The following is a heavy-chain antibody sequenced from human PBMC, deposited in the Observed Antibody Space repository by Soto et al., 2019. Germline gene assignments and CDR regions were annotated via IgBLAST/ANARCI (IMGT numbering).Heavy chain of an antibody. V-gene: IGHV1-18*01. CDR2: ISAYNGNP. CDR1: GYKFTGYG. CDR3: ARVFRLAVESSCFDY. Sequence: ASVKVSCKASGYKFTGYGIGWVRQAPGHGLEWMGWISAYNGNPSYAQKFQGRVTMTTDTSTSTAYMELRRLRADDTAVYFCARVFRLAVESSCFDYWGQGTLVTVSS. D-gene: IGHD6-19*01. J-gene: IGHJ4*02.